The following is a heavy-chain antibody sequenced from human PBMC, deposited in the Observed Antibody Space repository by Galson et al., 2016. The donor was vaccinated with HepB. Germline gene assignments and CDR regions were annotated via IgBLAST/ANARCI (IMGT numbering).Heavy chain of an antibody. Sequence: SLRLSCAASGFTFSNYTMNWVRQAPGKGLEWVSSISRSSTNIYYEDSLKGRFTISRDNAKNSLYLQMNSLGAEDTGVYYCARDLKLQFDAGTYYYYGMDVWGQGTTVTVSS. J-gene: IGHJ6*02. CDR2: ISRSSTNI. D-gene: IGHD5-24*01. CDR1: GFTFSNYT. CDR3: ARDLKLQFDAGTYYYYGMDV. V-gene: IGHV3-21*01.